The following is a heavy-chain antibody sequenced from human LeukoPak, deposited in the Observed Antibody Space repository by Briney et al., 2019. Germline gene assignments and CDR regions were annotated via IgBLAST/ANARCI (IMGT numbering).Heavy chain of an antibody. Sequence: GGSLRLSCAASGFTFSGYWMHWVRHAPGKGLVWVSRISTDGTTTSSADSVKGRFTISRDNAKNTLYLQMNSLRAEDTAVYYCAREAYSDRSFDYWGQGSLVTVSS. CDR2: ISTDGTTT. J-gene: IGHJ4*02. CDR3: AREAYSDRSFDY. CDR1: GFTFSGYW. D-gene: IGHD3-22*01. V-gene: IGHV3-74*01.